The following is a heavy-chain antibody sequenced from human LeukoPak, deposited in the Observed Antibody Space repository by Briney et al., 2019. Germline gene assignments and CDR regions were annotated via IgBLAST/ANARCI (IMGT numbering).Heavy chain of an antibody. CDR2: ITGSGGRT. CDR3: AKDGGINSGYYYGEYFQH. CDR1: GFTFSSYA. D-gene: IGHD3-22*01. V-gene: IGHV3-23*01. J-gene: IGHJ1*01. Sequence: GGSLRLSCAASGFTFSSYAMSWVRQAPGKGLEWVSAITGSGGRTYYADSVKGRFTIPRDNSKNTLYLQMNSLRAEDTAVYYCAKDGGINSGYYYGEYFQHWGQGTLVTVSS.